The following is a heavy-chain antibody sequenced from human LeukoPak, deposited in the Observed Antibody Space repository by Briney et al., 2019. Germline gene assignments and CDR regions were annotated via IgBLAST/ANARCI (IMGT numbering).Heavy chain of an antibody. Sequence: GGSLRLSCAASGFTFSSHGMNWVRQAPGKGLEWVSGISGSGGSTYYAAVKGRFTISRDNSKNTLYLQMNSLRAEDTAVYYCAKDGGYSYAYFDYWGQGTLVTVSS. V-gene: IGHV3-23*01. CDR2: ISGSGGST. J-gene: IGHJ4*02. CDR1: GFTFSSHG. CDR3: AKDGGYSYAYFDY. D-gene: IGHD5-18*01.